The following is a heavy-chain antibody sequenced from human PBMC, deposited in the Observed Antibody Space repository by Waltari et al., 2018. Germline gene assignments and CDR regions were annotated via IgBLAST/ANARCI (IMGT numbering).Heavy chain of an antibody. V-gene: IGHV3-48*01. D-gene: IGHD6-13*01. J-gene: IGHJ4*02. CDR2: ISSSSSTR. Sequence: EVQLVESGGGLVQPGGSLRLSCAASGFTFSSYSMNWVRQAPGKGLEWVSYISSSSSTRYYADSVKGRFTISRDNAKNSLYLQMNSLRAEDTAVYYCARSRIAAADPFDYWGQGTLVTVSS. CDR1: GFTFSSYS. CDR3: ARSRIAAADPFDY.